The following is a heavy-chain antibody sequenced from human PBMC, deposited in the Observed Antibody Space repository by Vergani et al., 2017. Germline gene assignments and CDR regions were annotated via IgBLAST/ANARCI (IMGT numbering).Heavy chain of an antibody. CDR1: GGSISSSNYY. V-gene: IGHV4-39*01. D-gene: IGHD1-1*01. Sequence: QLQLQESGPGLVKPSETLSLPCTFSGGSISSSNYYWGWIRQPPGKGLEWIGTIYYSGRTYYNPSHKSRVIISVDTSKNQFSLKLRSVTAADTAMYYCSRPLPYRGDYDYMEVWGKGTTVTVSS. CDR3: SRPLPYRGDYDYMEV. J-gene: IGHJ6*03. CDR2: IYYSGRT.